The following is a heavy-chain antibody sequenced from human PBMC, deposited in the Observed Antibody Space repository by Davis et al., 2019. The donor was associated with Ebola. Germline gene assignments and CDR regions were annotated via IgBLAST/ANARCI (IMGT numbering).Heavy chain of an antibody. CDR1: GFTFTNYA. CDR3: ARGIVVVVAATRGSWFDP. Sequence: GGSLRLSCAASGFTFTNYAMNWVRQAPGKGLEWVSTISGSGGTTYYADPVKGRFTISRDNAKNSLYLQMNSLRAEDTAVYYCARGIVVVVAATRGSWFDPWGQGTLVTVSS. V-gene: IGHV3-48*01. J-gene: IGHJ5*02. D-gene: IGHD2-15*01. CDR2: ISGSGGTT.